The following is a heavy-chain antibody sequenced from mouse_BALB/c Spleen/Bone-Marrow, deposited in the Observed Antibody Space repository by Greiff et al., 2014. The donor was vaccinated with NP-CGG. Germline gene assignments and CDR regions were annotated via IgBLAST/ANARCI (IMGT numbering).Heavy chain of an antibody. V-gene: IGHV1S56*01. CDR2: IYPRNXXX. J-gene: IGHJ4*01. Sequence: LVESGPELVKPGASVRISCKASGYTFTSYYIHWVKQRPGQGLEWIGWIYPRNXXXXXXXXXXXXXTXTADKSSSTAYMQLSSLTSEDSAVYFCXRDTXXYWGQGTSVTVSS. CDR1: GYTFTSYY. CDR3: XRDTXXY.